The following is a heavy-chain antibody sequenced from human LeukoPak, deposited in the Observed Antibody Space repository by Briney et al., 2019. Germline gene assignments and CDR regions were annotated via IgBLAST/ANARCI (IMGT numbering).Heavy chain of an antibody. V-gene: IGHV4-34*01. Sequence: PSETLSLTCAVYGGSFSGYYWTWIRQTPEKGLEWIGEMNPSGSTSYNPSLKSRVTISVDPSKNQLSLKLNSVTAADTAVYYCARRTPGPQLDEYVAYYFDLWGQGTLVTVSS. CDR2: MNPSGST. CDR3: ARRTPGPQLDEYVAYYFDL. D-gene: IGHD3/OR15-3a*01. CDR1: GGSFSGYY. J-gene: IGHJ4*02.